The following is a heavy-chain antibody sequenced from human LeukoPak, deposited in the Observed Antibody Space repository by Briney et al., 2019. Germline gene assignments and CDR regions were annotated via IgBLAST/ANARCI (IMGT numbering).Heavy chain of an antibody. V-gene: IGHV3-23*01. CDR1: GFIFSNYG. Sequence: PGGSLRLSCAASGFIFSNYGMSWVRQAPGKGLEWVSGISGGGGGTYYADSVKGRFTISRDNSKNTLYLQMNSLRAEDTAVYYCAKAVRSGWPPGGSDYWGQGTLVTVSS. J-gene: IGHJ4*02. CDR3: AKAVRSGWPPGGSDY. D-gene: IGHD6-19*01. CDR2: ISGGGGGT.